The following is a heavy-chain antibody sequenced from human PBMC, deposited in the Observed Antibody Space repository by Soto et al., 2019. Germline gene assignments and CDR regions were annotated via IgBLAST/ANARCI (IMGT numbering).Heavy chain of an antibody. J-gene: IGHJ4*02. D-gene: IGHD4-17*01. CDR3: ATHPPYGPLDH. V-gene: IGHV4-39*01. CDR2: IYYSENT. CDR1: GGSISSSSNH. Sequence: PSETLSLTCTVSGGSISSSSNHWGWIRQLPGKGLEWIGNIYYSENTYYNPSLKSRVTISVDTSKNQFSLRLTSVTAADTAVYYCATHPPYGPLDHWGQGTLVTVSS.